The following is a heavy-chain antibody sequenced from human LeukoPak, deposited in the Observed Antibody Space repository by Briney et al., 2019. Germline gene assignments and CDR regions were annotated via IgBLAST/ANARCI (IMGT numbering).Heavy chain of an antibody. D-gene: IGHD4-17*01. V-gene: IGHV4-34*01. CDR1: GGSFSGYY. Sequence: SETLSLTCAVYGGSFSGYYWSWIRQPPGKGLEWIGEINHSGSTNYNPSLKSRVTISVDTSKNQFSPKLSSVTAADTAVYYCAREDYGDYGLDYWGQGTLVTVSS. J-gene: IGHJ4*02. CDR3: AREDYGDYGLDY. CDR2: INHSGST.